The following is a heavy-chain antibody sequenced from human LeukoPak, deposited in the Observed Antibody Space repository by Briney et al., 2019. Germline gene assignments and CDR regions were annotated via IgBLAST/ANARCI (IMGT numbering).Heavy chain of an antibody. J-gene: IGHJ3*02. CDR2: INPNSGGT. Sequence: ASVKVSCKASGYTFTGYYMHWVRQAPGQGLEWMGWINPNSGGTNYAQKFQGRVTMTRDTSISTAYMELSRLRSDDTAVYYCARGGGYSNGPRARRAFDIWGQGTMVTVSS. CDR3: ARGGGYSNGPRARRAFDI. CDR1: GYTFTGYY. V-gene: IGHV1-2*02. D-gene: IGHD6-19*01.